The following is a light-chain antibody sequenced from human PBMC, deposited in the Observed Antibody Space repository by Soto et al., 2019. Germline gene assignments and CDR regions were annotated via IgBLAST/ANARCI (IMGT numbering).Light chain of an antibody. CDR2: DAS. J-gene: IGKJ1*01. V-gene: IGKV3-20*01. CDR1: QSLSSCY. Sequence: EIVLTQSPGTLSLSPGERVTVSCRASQSLSSCYLAWYQQKFGQAPRLLIYDASRRATGIPERFSGSGSGTDFTLTINRLEPEDFAVYYCQQYGGSPAWTFGQGTKVDIK. CDR3: QQYGGSPAWT.